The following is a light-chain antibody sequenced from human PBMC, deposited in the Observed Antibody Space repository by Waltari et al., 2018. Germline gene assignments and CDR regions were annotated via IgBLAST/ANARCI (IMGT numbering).Light chain of an antibody. J-gene: IGLJ1*01. Sequence: QSGLTQPASVSGSPGQPITISCTGTSSAVGNYNLFSWYQQYPGKAPQLMVYEVTKRASGVSDRFSGSKSGNTASLTIHGLQSEDEADYYCCSYVGLGIYVFGSGTKVTVL. CDR3: CSYVGLGIYV. CDR2: EVT. V-gene: IGLV2-23*02. CDR1: SSAVGNYNL.